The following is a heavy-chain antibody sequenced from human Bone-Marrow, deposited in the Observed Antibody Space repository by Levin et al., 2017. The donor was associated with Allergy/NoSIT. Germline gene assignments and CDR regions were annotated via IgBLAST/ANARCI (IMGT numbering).Heavy chain of an antibody. D-gene: IGHD4-17*01. CDR1: GYTFTSYS. J-gene: IGHJ3*02. Sequence: GESLKISCKASGYTFTSYSMHWVRQAPGQGLEWMGIINPSGGSTNYAQKFQGRVTMTRDTSTSTVYMELSSLRSEDTAVYFCARVTVTTSADAFDIWGQGTMVTVSS. CDR2: INPSGGST. V-gene: IGHV1-46*01. CDR3: ARVTVTTSADAFDI.